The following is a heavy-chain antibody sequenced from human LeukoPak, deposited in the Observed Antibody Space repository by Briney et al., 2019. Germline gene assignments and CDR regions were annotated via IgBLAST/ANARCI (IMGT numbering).Heavy chain of an antibody. CDR1: GFTFSSYW. J-gene: IGHJ4*02. D-gene: IGHD6-19*01. CDR2: INSDGRST. V-gene: IGHV3-74*01. Sequence: GGSLSLSCAASGFTFSSYWMHWVRQAPGKGLVWVSRINSDGRSTSYADSVKDRFSISRENDKNTLYLQMNSRRAEDTAVYYCARVHGRLGAFDYWGQGTLVTVSS. CDR3: ARVHGRLGAFDY.